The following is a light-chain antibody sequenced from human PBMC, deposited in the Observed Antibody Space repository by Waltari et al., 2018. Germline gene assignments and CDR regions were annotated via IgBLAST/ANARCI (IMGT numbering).Light chain of an antibody. CDR2: EVI. J-gene: IGLJ1*01. V-gene: IGLV2-23*02. CDR1: NSDVGNYNL. Sequence: QSALTQPASVSGTPGQSITISCTGTNSDVGNYNLVSWYQHHPGEAPKLMICEVIKRPAGVANRFAGSKSGNTASLTISGLQAEDEADYYCCSYAGSGTYVFGTGTKVTVL. CDR3: CSYAGSGTYV.